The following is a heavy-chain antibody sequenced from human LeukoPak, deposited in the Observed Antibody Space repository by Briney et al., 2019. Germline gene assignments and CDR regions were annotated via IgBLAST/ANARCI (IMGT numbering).Heavy chain of an antibody. J-gene: IGHJ4*02. CDR1: GFEFSSYA. D-gene: IGHD3-3*01. Sequence: GSLRLSCAASGFEFSSYAMHWVRQAPGKGLEWVSTISVGAEYIFYADSVKGRFTISRDDSNNALYLQMHSLRAEDTALYYCASGPPFLKYFEYWGQGTLVTVSS. V-gene: IGHV3-23*01. CDR3: ASGPPFLKYFEY. CDR2: ISVGAEYI.